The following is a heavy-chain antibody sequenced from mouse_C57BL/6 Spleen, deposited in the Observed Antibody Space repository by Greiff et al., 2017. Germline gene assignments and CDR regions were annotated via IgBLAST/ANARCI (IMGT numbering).Heavy chain of an antibody. CDR1: GYTFTSYW. Sequence: VQLQQSGTVLARPGASVKMSCKTSGYTFTSYWMHWVKQRPGQGLEWIGAIYPGNSDTSYNQKFKGKAKLTAVTSASTAYMELSSLTNEDSAVYYCTRGDYYGSSYDAMEYWGQGTSVTVSS. J-gene: IGHJ4*01. CDR2: IYPGNSDT. V-gene: IGHV1-5*01. CDR3: TRGDYYGSSYDAMEY. D-gene: IGHD1-1*01.